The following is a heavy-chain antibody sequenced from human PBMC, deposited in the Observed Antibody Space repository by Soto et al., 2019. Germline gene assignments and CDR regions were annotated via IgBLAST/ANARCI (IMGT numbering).Heavy chain of an antibody. CDR3: ARRERKENAFDI. Sequence: LRLSFAASGFTFSRYWINWVRQAPGKGLEWVANIKQDGTEKNYVDSVKGRFTISRDNAKNSLYLQVNSLRAEDTAVYYCARRERKENAFDIWGQGTMVTVS. CDR1: GFTFSRYW. J-gene: IGHJ3*02. CDR2: IKQDGTEK. V-gene: IGHV3-7*01.